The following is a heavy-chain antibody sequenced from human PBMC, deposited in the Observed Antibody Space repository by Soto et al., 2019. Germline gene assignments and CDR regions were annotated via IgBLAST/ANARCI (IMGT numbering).Heavy chain of an antibody. CDR2: IIPIFGTA. Sequence: ASVKVSCKASGGTFSRYTISWVRQAPGQGLEWMGGIIPIFGTANYAQKFQGRVTITADESTSTAYMELSSLRSEDTAVYYCARDWDYYDSSGPYPNWFDPWGQGTLVTVSS. CDR1: GGTFSRYT. J-gene: IGHJ5*02. D-gene: IGHD3-22*01. V-gene: IGHV1-69*13. CDR3: ARDWDYYDSSGPYPNWFDP.